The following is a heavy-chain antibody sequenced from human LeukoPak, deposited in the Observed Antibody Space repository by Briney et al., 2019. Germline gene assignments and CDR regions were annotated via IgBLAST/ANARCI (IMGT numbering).Heavy chain of an antibody. CDR1: GGSISSYY. J-gene: IGHJ6*02. CDR3: ARGDFWSGYPGGFYYYYGMDV. Sequence: SETLSLTCTVSGGSISSYYWSWLRQPPGKGLEWIGYIYYSGSTNYNPSLKSRVTISVDTSKNQFSLKLSSVTAADTAVYYCARGDFWSGYPGGFYYYYGMDVWGQGTTVTVSS. V-gene: IGHV4-59*01. CDR2: IYYSGST. D-gene: IGHD3-3*01.